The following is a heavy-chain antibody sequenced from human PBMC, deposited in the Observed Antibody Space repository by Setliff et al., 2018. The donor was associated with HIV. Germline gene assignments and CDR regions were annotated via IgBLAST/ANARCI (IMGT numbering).Heavy chain of an antibody. CDR3: ARAWTYYYGSGSYRRLDYYYYYMDV. V-gene: IGHV1-18*01. Sequence: ASVKVSCKASGYTFTSYGISWVRQAPGQGLEWMGWISAYNGNTNYAQKLQGRVTMTTDTSTSTAYMELRSLRSDDTAVYYCARAWTYYYGSGSYRRLDYYYYYMDVWGKGATVTVSS. CDR2: ISAYNGNT. J-gene: IGHJ6*03. CDR1: GYTFTSYG. D-gene: IGHD3-10*01.